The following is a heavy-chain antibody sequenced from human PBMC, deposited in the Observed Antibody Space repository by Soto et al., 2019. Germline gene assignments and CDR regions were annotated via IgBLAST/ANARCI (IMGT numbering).Heavy chain of an antibody. Sequence: PGESLKISCAASGFTFSSYEMNWVRQAPGKGLEWVSYISSSGSTIYYADSVKGRFTISRDNAKNSLYLQMNSLRAEDTAVYYCARAPLYSSSWYGYYYYGMDVWGQGTEVTVSS. D-gene: IGHD6-13*01. V-gene: IGHV3-48*03. CDR1: GFTFSSYE. CDR2: ISSSGSTI. CDR3: ARAPLYSSSWYGYYYYGMDV. J-gene: IGHJ6*02.